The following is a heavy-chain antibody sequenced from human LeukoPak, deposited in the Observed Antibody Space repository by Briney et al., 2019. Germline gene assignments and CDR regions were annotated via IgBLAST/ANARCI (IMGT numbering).Heavy chain of an antibody. V-gene: IGHV3-33*03. Sequence: GRSLRLSCAASGFTFSSYGMHWVRQAPGKGLEWVAVIWYDGSNKYYADSVKGRFTISRDNAKNSLYLQMNSLRAEDTALYYCAKDVYCSSTSCYRGFDYWGQGTLVTVSS. CDR1: GFTFSSYG. CDR3: AKDVYCSSTSCYRGFDY. D-gene: IGHD2-2*02. CDR2: IWYDGSNK. J-gene: IGHJ4*02.